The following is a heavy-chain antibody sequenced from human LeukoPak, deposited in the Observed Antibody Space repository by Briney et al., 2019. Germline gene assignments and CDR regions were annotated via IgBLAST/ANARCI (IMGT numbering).Heavy chain of an antibody. Sequence: SETLSLTCSVSGGSIRNSRYYLVWIRQPPGKGLEWIGSIYYDGKTYYNPSLKSRVTISVDTSKNQFSLKLSSVTAADTAIYYCARRSHCTGGSCPPVWGQGATVTVSS. V-gene: IGHV4-39*01. CDR3: ARRSHCTGGSCPPV. J-gene: IGHJ6*02. CDR2: IYYDGKT. CDR1: GGSIRNSRYY. D-gene: IGHD2-15*01.